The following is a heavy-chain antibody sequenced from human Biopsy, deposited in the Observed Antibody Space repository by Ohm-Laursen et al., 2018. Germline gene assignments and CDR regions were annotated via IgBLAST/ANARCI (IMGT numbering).Heavy chain of an antibody. D-gene: IGHD3-3*01. CDR2: INHSGST. V-gene: IGHV4-34*01. Sequence: SDTLSLTCAVYGGSFSGTYWSWIRQTPGKGLEWIGEINHSGSTKYNPSFESRVTISVDTSKNQFSLNLFSVTAADAARYFCARGEYYAYWSGARKLNYFDYWGQGTLVIVSS. CDR3: ARGEYYAYWSGARKLNYFDY. J-gene: IGHJ4*02. CDR1: GGSFSGTY.